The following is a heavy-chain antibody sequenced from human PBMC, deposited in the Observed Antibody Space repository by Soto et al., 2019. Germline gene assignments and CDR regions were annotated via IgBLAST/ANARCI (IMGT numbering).Heavy chain of an antibody. D-gene: IGHD3-10*01. J-gene: IGHJ4*02. Sequence: QEQLVQSGAEVKQPGASVRVSCKASGNTRTISFIHWLRQARGQGLEWMGWINSFSGGPYYAHRFQGRVTMTRDTSTTTAFMELSGLRSDDTAVYFCARGGSYYAHWGQGTLVTVSS. CDR3: ARGGSYYAH. V-gene: IGHV1-2*02. CDR1: GNTRTISF. CDR2: INSFSGGP.